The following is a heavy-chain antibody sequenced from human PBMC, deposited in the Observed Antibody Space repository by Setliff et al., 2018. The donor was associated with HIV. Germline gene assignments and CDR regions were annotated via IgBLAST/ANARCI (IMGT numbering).Heavy chain of an antibody. V-gene: IGHV4-61*09. CDR1: GGSISSGSYY. D-gene: IGHD2-2*01. CDR2: SYTSGST. CDR3: AREGVPAAVMWFDP. Sequence: SETLSLTCTVSGGSISSGSYYWSWIRQPAGKGLEWIGHSYTSGSTNYNPSLKSRVTISVDTSKNQFSLKLSSVTASDTAVYYCAREGVPAAVMWFDPWGQGTLVTVSS. J-gene: IGHJ5*02.